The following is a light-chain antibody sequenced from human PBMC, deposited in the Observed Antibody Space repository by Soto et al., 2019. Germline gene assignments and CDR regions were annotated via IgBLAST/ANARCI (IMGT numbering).Light chain of an antibody. CDR2: DAS. Sequence: IHMTQSPSTLSAAVGDRVTITCRASQSLNNGLAWYQQKPGKAPNLLIYDASTLERGVPSRFRGTGSGTEFTLTISSLQPDDFATYYCQQYHRSSITFGQGTRLEIK. CDR1: QSLNNG. V-gene: IGKV1-5*01. CDR3: QQYHRSSIT. J-gene: IGKJ5*01.